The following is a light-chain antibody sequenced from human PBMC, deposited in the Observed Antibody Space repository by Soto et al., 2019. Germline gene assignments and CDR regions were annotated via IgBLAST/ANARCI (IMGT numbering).Light chain of an antibody. V-gene: IGLV1-51*01. Sequence: QSVVTQPPSLSAAPGQKVTISCSGSSSIIGRNSVSWYQHLPGTAPKLLIYDNDKRPSGIPDRFSGSKSGTSATLGITGLQTWDEADYYCGAWDNSLTVVVFGGGTQLTVL. CDR3: GAWDNSLTVVV. J-gene: IGLJ2*01. CDR2: DND. CDR1: SSIIGRNS.